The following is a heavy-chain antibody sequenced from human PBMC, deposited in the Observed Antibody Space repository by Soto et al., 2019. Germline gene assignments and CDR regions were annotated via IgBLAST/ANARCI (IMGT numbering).Heavy chain of an antibody. V-gene: IGHV3-23*01. Sequence: PGGSLRLSCAASGFTFSDYAMHWVRQAPGKGLEWISYISGNGRIIQYADSAKGRFTISRDNSKNTLYLQMNSLRAEDTAVYYCAKELHTSSGWSQVIYWGQGTLVTVSS. CDR2: ISGNGRII. CDR1: GFTFSDYA. J-gene: IGHJ4*02. D-gene: IGHD6-19*01. CDR3: AKELHTSSGWSQVIY.